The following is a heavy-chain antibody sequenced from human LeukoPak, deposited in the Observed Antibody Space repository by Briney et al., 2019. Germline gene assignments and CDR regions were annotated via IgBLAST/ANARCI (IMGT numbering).Heavy chain of an antibody. J-gene: IGHJ5*02. CDR3: ARDSGDRYSSSWYLNWLDP. CDR2: IYYSGST. CDR1: GGSISSYY. D-gene: IGHD6-13*01. V-gene: IGHV4-59*01. Sequence: SETLSLTCTVSGGSISSYYWSWIRQPPGKGLEWIGYIYYSGSTNYNPSLKSRVTISVDTSKNQFSLKLSSVTAADTAVYYCARDSGDRYSSSWYLNWLDPWGQGTLVTVSS.